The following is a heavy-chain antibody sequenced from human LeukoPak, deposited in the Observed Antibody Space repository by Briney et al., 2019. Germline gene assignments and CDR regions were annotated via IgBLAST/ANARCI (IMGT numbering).Heavy chain of an antibody. CDR3: ARGAYDAFDI. CDR2: INPSGGST. J-gene: IGHJ3*02. Sequence: ASVKVSCKASGYTFTSYYMHWVRQAPGQGLEWMGIINPSGGSTSYAQKFQVRVTMTRDTSISTAYMELSRLRSDDTAVYYCARGAYDAFDIWGQGTMVTVSS. CDR1: GYTFTSYY. V-gene: IGHV1-46*01.